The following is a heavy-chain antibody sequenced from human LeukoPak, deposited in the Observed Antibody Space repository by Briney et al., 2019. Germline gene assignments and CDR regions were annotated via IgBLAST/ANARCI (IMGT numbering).Heavy chain of an antibody. CDR2: ISAYNGNT. D-gene: IGHD2-2*01. CDR3: ARDRCGSTSCRRMDV. CDR1: GYTFTGYY. V-gene: IGHV1-18*04. J-gene: IGHJ6*02. Sequence: GASVKVSCKASGYTFTGYYMHWVRQAPGQGLEWMGWISAYNGNTNYAQKLQGRVTMTTDTSTSTAYMELRSLRSDDTAVYYCARDRCGSTSCRRMDVWGQGTTVTVSS.